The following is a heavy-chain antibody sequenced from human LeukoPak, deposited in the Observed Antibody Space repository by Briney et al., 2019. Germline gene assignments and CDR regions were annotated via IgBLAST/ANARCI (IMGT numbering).Heavy chain of an antibody. D-gene: IGHD3-22*01. CDR1: GFTFSSYW. CDR2: INSDGGST. V-gene: IGHV3-74*01. CDR3: ARDGDTYYYDSSGYSHFDY. Sequence: PGGSLRLSCAASGFTFSSYWMHWVRQAPGKELVWVSRINSDGGSTSYADSVKGRFTISRDNAKNTLYLQMNSLRAEDTAVYYCARDGDTYYYDSSGYSHFDYWGQGTLVTVSS. J-gene: IGHJ4*02.